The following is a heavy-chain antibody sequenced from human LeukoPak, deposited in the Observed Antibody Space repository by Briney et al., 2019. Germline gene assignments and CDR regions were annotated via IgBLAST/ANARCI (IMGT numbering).Heavy chain of an antibody. V-gene: IGHV5-51*01. CDR2: IYPGDSDT. Sequence: GESLKISCKGSGYSFTSYWIGWVRQMPGKGLEWMGIIYPGDSDTRYSPSFQGQVTISADKSISTAYLQWSSLKASDTAMYYCARLGYYGSGSSGWSDPWGQGTLVTVSS. CDR1: GYSFTSYW. J-gene: IGHJ5*02. D-gene: IGHD3-10*01. CDR3: ARLGYYGSGSSGWSDP.